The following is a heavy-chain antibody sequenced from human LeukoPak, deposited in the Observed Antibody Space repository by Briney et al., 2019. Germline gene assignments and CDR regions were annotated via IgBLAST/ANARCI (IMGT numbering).Heavy chain of an antibody. CDR3: ASQPSYGSGSYYIDY. Sequence: GESLKISCKGSGYSFTSYWISWVRQMPGKGLEWMGRIDPSDSYTNYSPSFQGHVTISADKSISTAYLQWSSLKASDTAMYYCASQPSYGSGSYYIDYWGQGTLVTVSS. D-gene: IGHD3-10*01. CDR1: GYSFTSYW. J-gene: IGHJ4*02. V-gene: IGHV5-10-1*01. CDR2: IDPSDSYT.